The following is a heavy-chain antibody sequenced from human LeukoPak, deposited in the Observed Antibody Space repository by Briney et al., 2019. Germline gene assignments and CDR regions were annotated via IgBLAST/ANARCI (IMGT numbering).Heavy chain of an antibody. CDR1: GGTFSNYA. CDR2: IIPIFGKA. V-gene: IGHV1-69*13. J-gene: IGHJ3*02. CDR3: ARPQSKYYYDSSGYHYAFDI. Sequence: SVKVSCKASGGTFSNYAINWVRQAPGQGLEWMGGIIPIFGKANYAQKFQGRVTITADESTSTAYMELSSLRSEDTAVYYCARPQSKYYYDSSGYHYAFDIWGQGTMVTVSS. D-gene: IGHD3-22*01.